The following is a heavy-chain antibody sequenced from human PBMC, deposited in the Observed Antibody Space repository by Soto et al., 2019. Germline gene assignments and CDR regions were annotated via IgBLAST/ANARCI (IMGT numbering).Heavy chain of an antibody. D-gene: IGHD3-10*01. CDR1: GFIFDDYA. Sequence: PGGSLRLSCAASGFIFDDYAMHWVRQAPGKGLEWVSGMSWSLESVGYADSVKGRCTISRDSAKNSLYLQMNSLRTEDTALYYCAKASGLNTYYYYGMDVWGQGTTVTVSS. CDR2: MSWSLESV. J-gene: IGHJ6*02. V-gene: IGHV3-9*01. CDR3: AKASGLNTYYYYGMDV.